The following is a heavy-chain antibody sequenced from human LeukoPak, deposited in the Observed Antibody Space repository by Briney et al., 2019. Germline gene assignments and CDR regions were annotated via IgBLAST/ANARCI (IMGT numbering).Heavy chain of an antibody. Sequence: SETLSLTCAVYGGSFSGYYWSWIRQPPGKGLEWLGEINHSGSTNYNPSLKSRVTISVDTSKNQFSLKLSSVTAADTAVYYCAGSHMYCSGGSCQSDYWGQGTLVTVSS. D-gene: IGHD2-15*01. V-gene: IGHV4-34*01. CDR3: AGSHMYCSGGSCQSDY. CDR2: INHSGST. CDR1: GGSFSGYY. J-gene: IGHJ4*02.